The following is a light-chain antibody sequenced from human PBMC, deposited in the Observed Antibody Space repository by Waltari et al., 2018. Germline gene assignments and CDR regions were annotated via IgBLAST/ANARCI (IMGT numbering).Light chain of an antibody. Sequence: QATLTQSPSVSGSPGQSVTISCTGTSSDLGGYNRVSWYPQHPGKAPQLMIYEVSNRPLGVSYRFSGSKSGNTASLSISGLQAEDEADDYCSSYASSSTFIFGAGTRLTVL. J-gene: IGLJ1*01. CDR2: EVS. V-gene: IGLV2-14*01. CDR3: SSYASSSTFI. CDR1: SSDLGGYNR.